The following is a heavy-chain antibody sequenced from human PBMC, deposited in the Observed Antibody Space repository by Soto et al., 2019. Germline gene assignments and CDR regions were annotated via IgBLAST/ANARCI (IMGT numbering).Heavy chain of an antibody. J-gene: IGHJ3*02. D-gene: IGHD4-17*01. CDR1: GYTLTELS. CDR2: FDPEDGET. Sequence: ASVKVSCKVSGYTLTELSMHWVRQAPGKGLEWMGGFDPEDGETIYAQKFQGRVTMTEDTSTDTAYMELSSLRPEDTAVYYCATESVNTNAFDIWGQGTMVTVSS. CDR3: ATESVNTNAFDI. V-gene: IGHV1-24*01.